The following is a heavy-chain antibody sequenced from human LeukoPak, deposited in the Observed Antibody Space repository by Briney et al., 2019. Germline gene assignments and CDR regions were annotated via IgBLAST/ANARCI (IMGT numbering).Heavy chain of an antibody. CDR2: INYSRKT. CDR1: GGSFSAYH. D-gene: IGHD4-11*01. V-gene: IGHV4-34*01. CDR3: AREITVTTQVRYLNWFDP. Sequence: SETLSLTCAVYGGSFSAYHWSWIRQPPGKGLEWIGEINYSRKTNYDPSLKSRVTISVDTSKNQFSLKLSSVTAADTAVYYCAREITVTTQVRYLNWFDPWGQGTLVTVSS. J-gene: IGHJ5*02.